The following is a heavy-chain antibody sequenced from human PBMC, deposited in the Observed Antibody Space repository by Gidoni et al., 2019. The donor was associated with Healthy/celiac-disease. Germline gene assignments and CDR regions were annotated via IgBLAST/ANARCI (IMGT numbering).Heavy chain of an antibody. CDR2: ISSSSSTI. Sequence: EVQLVESGGGLVQPGGSLRLCCAAAGYTFSSYSMNWVRQAPGKGLEWVSYISSSSSTIYYADSVQCRFTISRDNAKNSRYLQMNSLRAEDTAVYYCARGLRGRFIAPWGQGTLVTVSS. J-gene: IGHJ5*02. CDR3: ARGLRGRFIAP. V-gene: IGHV3-48*01. CDR1: GYTFSSYS. D-gene: IGHD2-15*01.